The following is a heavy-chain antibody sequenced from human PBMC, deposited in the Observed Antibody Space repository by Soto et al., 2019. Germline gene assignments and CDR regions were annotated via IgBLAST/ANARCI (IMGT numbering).Heavy chain of an antibody. CDR3: ARGSFYDILTGPHFDY. D-gene: IGHD3-9*01. CDR1: GFTFSSYG. J-gene: IGHJ4*02. V-gene: IGHV3-33*01. Sequence: GGSLRLSCAASGFTFSSYGMHWVRQAPGKGLEWVAVIWYDGSNKYYADSVKGRFTISRDNSKNTLYLQMNSLGAEDTAVYYCARGSFYDILTGPHFDYWGQGAQVTVSS. CDR2: IWYDGSNK.